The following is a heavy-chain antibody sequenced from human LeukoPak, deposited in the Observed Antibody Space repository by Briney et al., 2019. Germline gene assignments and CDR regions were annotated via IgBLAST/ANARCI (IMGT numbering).Heavy chain of an antibody. V-gene: IGHV4-39*01. D-gene: IGHD6-13*01. CDR1: GGSISSSSYY. Sequence: PSETLSLTCTVSGGSISSSSYYWGWIRQPPGKGLEWIGSIYYSGNTYYNPSLKSRVTISVDTSKNQFSLKLSSVTAADTAVYYCARRGHGNSSSWCRGWARGQDWFDPWGQGTLVTVSS. CDR3: ARRGHGNSSSWCRGWARGQDWFDP. CDR2: IYYSGNT. J-gene: IGHJ5*02.